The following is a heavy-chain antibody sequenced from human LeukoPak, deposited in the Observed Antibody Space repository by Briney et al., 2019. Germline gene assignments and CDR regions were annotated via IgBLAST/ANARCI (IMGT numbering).Heavy chain of an antibody. CDR3: ARDFSVGASGFDY. Sequence: PSETLSLTCTVSGGSINSHYWSWIRQPPGKGLEWIGFVSYNGRTKYSPSLQSRVTISVDRSENNFSLKLTSVTAADTAVYYCARDFSVGASGFDYWGQGTLVTVSS. CDR2: VSYNGRT. J-gene: IGHJ4*02. V-gene: IGHV4-59*11. CDR1: GGSINSHY. D-gene: IGHD1-26*01.